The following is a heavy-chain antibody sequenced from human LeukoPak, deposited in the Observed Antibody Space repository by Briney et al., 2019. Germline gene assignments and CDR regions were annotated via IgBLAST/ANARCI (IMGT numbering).Heavy chain of an antibody. CDR1: GFSLSTSGMR. CDR3: ARLVVVAATINFDY. CDR2: IDWDDDK. Sequence: SGPALVKHTQTLTLTCTFSGFSLSTSGMRVSWIPQPPGKALEWLARIDWDDDKYYRTSLKTRLTISKDTSKNQEVLTMTNMDPVDTATYYCARLVVVAATINFDYWGQGTLVTVSS. D-gene: IGHD2-15*01. J-gene: IGHJ4*02. V-gene: IGHV2-70*04.